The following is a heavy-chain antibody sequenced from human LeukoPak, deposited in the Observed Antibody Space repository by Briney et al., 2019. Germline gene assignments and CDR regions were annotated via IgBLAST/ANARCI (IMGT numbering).Heavy chain of an antibody. Sequence: GGSLRLSCVASGITFSSYVMTWVRQAPGKGPEGVSAISESGASTYYTDAVEGRFTISRDNSKNTLYLQMNSLRAEDTAIYYCAKGGESYYSFYYMDVWGKGTTVTVSS. CDR2: ISESGAST. CDR3: AKGGESYYSFYYMDV. J-gene: IGHJ6*03. V-gene: IGHV3-23*01. D-gene: IGHD3-16*01. CDR1: GITFSSYV.